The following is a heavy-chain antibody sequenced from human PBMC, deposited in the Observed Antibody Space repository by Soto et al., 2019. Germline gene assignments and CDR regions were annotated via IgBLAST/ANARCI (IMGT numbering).Heavy chain of an antibody. V-gene: IGHV4-39*01. J-gene: IGHJ4*02. Sequence: SETLSLTCTVSGGSISSSSYYWGWIRQPPGKGLEWIGSIYYSGSTYYNPSLKSRVTISVDTSKNQFSLKLSSVTAADTAVYYCARAVLGIAVAALPYHFDYWGRGTLVTVSS. D-gene: IGHD6-19*01. CDR2: IYYSGST. CDR1: GGSISSSSYY. CDR3: ARAVLGIAVAALPYHFDY.